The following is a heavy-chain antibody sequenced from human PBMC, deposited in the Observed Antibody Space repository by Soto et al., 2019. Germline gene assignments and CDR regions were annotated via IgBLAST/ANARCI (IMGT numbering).Heavy chain of an antibody. CDR1: GGSFSDYY. J-gene: IGHJ6*02. CDR3: ARGKPFGHYAMDV. D-gene: IGHD3-3*01. V-gene: IGHV4-34*01. CDR2: INHGGST. Sequence: SETPSLTCAVYGGSFSDYYWSWIRQPPGKGLDWIGEINHGGSTNYNPSLKSRVTISVDTSKNQFSLKLSSVTAADTAVYYCARGKPFGHYAMDVWGQGTTVTVSS.